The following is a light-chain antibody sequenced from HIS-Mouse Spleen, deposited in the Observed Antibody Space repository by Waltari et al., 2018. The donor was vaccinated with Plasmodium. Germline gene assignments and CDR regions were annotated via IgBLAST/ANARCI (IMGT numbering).Light chain of an antibody. CDR3: CSYAGSSTNWV. CDR1: SSDVGSFNL. Sequence: QSALTQPASVSGSPGPSLTISCTGTSSDVGSFNLVSWYQQHPGKAPNLMIYEGSKRPSGVSNRFSGSKSGNTASLTISGLQAEDEADYYCCSYAGSSTNWVFGGGTKLTVL. J-gene: IGLJ3*02. CDR2: EGS. V-gene: IGLV2-23*01.